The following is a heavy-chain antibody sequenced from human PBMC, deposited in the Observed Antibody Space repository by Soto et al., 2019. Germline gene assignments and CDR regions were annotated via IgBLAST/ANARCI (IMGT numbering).Heavy chain of an antibody. Sequence: PSETLSLTCTVSGGSISSSSYYWGCIRQPPGKGLEWIGSIYYSGSTYYNPSLKSRVTISVDTSKNQFSLKLSSVTAADTAVYYCARLRVVSDGNYYYGMDVWGQGTTVTVSS. CDR1: GGSISSSSYY. V-gene: IGHV4-39*01. D-gene: IGHD3-10*01. CDR3: ARLRVVSDGNYYYGMDV. J-gene: IGHJ6*02. CDR2: IYYSGST.